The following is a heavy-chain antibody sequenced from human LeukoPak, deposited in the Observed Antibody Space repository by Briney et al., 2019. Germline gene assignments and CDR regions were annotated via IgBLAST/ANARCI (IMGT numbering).Heavy chain of an antibody. CDR1: GYNFDYYW. CDR3: ARRQHDYGDYGAMDV. Sequence: GESLKISCKGSGYNFDYYWIDWVRQMPGKGLEWMGIICPGDSVIRYSPSFQGQVTISVDKSISTAYLQWSTLQASDTAMYYCARRQHDYGDYGAMDVWGQGTTVTVSS. D-gene: IGHD4-17*01. J-gene: IGHJ6*02. CDR2: ICPGDSVI. V-gene: IGHV5-51*01.